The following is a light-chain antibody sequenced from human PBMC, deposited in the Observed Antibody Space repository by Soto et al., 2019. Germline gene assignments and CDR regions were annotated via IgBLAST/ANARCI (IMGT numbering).Light chain of an antibody. CDR3: QQYKTFWA. Sequence: DIQMTQSPSTLSASVGARVTITCRASQTITSWLAWYQQNPGKDPKLLIYDVSILESGVPSRFSGSGSGTEFPLTISSLQPDDFATYYCQQYKTFWALGQGTKGDIK. V-gene: IGKV1-5*01. J-gene: IGKJ1*01. CDR2: DVS. CDR1: QTITSW.